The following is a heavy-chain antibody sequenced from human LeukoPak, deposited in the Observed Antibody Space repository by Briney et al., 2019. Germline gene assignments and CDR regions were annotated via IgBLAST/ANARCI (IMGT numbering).Heavy chain of an antibody. J-gene: IGHJ4*02. Sequence: PSETLSLTCAVYGGSFSGYYWSWIRQPPGKGLEWIGEINHSGGTNYNPSLKSRVTISVDTSKNQFSLKLSSVTAADTAVYYCAREAGDYYDSSGYSNYWGQGTLVTVSS. CDR1: GGSFSGYY. CDR3: AREAGDYYDSSGYSNY. D-gene: IGHD3-22*01. CDR2: INHSGGT. V-gene: IGHV4-34*01.